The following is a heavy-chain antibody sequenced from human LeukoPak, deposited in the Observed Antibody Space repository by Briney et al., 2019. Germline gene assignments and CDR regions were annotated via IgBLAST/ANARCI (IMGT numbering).Heavy chain of an antibody. Sequence: SETLSLTCTVSGGSIRSSDYYWSWIRQPPGKGLEWIGYIYYSGSTNYNPSLKSRVTISVDTSKNQFSLKLSSVTAADTAVYYCARESSSCHFDYWGQGTLVTVSS. CDR1: GGSIRSSDYY. D-gene: IGHD6-13*01. CDR2: IYYSGST. V-gene: IGHV4-30-4*01. J-gene: IGHJ4*02. CDR3: ARESSSCHFDY.